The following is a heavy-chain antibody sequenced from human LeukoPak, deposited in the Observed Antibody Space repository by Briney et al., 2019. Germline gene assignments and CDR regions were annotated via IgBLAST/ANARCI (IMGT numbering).Heavy chain of an antibody. J-gene: IGHJ4*02. CDR3: AKDYGGYLFDY. CDR2: ITDSGIGT. D-gene: IGHD4-23*01. V-gene: IGHV3-23*01. CDR1: GFTFSSYA. Sequence: PGGSLRLSCAASGFTFSSYAMSWVRQAPGKGLEWVSAITDSGIGTHYADSVVGRFTISRDNSKNTLYLQMNSLRAEDTAVYYCAKDYGGYLFDYWGQGTLVTVSP.